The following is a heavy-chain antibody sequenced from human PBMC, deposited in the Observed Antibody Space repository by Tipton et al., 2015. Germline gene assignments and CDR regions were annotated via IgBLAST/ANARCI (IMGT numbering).Heavy chain of an antibody. Sequence: TLSLTCTVSGAYISSGGYYWSWVRQYPGKGLEWIGYIYYSGNTYYNPSLRSRVTISVDTSENQFSLKLSSVTAADTAVYYCARARGYSGYDPLDYWGQGILVTVSS. D-gene: IGHD5-12*01. CDR3: ARARGYSGYDPLDY. V-gene: IGHV4-31*03. CDR2: IYYSGNT. CDR1: GAYISSGGYY. J-gene: IGHJ4*02.